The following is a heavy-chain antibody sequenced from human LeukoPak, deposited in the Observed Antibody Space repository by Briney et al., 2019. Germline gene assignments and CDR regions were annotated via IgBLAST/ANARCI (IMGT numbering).Heavy chain of an antibody. D-gene: IGHD5-24*01. CDR1: GFTFSSYW. V-gene: IGHV3-74*01. CDR2: INSDGSST. J-gene: IGHJ4*02. CDR3: AKGRADAYTFDY. Sequence: GGSLRLSCAASGFTFSSYWMHWVRQAPGKGLVWVSRINSDGSSTSYADSVKGRFTISRDNSKNTLYLQMNSLRVDDTAVYYCAKGRADAYTFDYWGQGTLVTISS.